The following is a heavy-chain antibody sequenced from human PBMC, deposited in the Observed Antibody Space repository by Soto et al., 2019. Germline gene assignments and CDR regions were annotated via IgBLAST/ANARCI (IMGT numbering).Heavy chain of an antibody. CDR3: AKVEGYLERRVDYYYYGMDV. V-gene: IGHV3-23*01. J-gene: IGHJ6*02. CDR2: ISGSGGST. D-gene: IGHD1-1*01. Sequence: GGSLRLSCAASGFTFSSYAMSWVRQAPGKGLEWVSAISGSGGSTYYADSVKGRFTIARDNSKNTLYLQMNSLRAEDTAVYYCAKVEGYLERRVDYYYYGMDVWGQGTTVTVSS. CDR1: GFTFSSYA.